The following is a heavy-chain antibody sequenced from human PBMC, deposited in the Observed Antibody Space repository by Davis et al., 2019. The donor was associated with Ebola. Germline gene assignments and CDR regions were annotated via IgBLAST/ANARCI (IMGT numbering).Heavy chain of an antibody. CDR1: GYTFTSYG. CDR2: INPHNGNT. J-gene: IGHJ4*02. CDR3: ARAQFPTTSDH. V-gene: IGHV1-18*04. D-gene: IGHD1-1*01. Sequence: ASVTVSCKASGYTFTSYGISWVRQAPGQGLEWMGWINPHNGNTNYAQNVQGRVTMTTDTSTSTAYMEVGILRSDDTAVYYCARAQFPTTSDHWGQGTLVTVSS.